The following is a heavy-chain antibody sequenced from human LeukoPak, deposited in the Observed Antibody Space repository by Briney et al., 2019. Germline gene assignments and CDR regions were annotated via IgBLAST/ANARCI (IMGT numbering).Heavy chain of an antibody. CDR3: ARRFLTIDNWFDP. D-gene: IGHD3-3*01. CDR2: IFYGGNT. V-gene: IGHV4-39*01. J-gene: IGHJ5*02. CDR1: GDSISGSAYY. Sequence: SETLSLTCTVSGDSISGSAYYWGWIRQPPGKGLEWIGSIFYGGNTSYNPSLKSRVTISVDTSKNQFSLKLSSVTAADTAVYYCARRFLTIDNWFDPWGQGTLVTVSS.